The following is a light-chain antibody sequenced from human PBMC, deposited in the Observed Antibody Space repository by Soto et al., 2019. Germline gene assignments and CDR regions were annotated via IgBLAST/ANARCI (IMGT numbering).Light chain of an antibody. CDR3: QQIYSAPLT. CDR1: QGISSY. V-gene: IGKV1-9*01. CDR2: DAS. J-gene: IGKJ4*01. Sequence: IQLTQSPSSRSASVGDGVTITCRASQGISSYLGWYQQKPGKAPNLLIYDASTLHSGVPSRFSGGGSGTDFTLTISSLQPEDFATYFCQQIYSAPLTFGGGTKVDIK.